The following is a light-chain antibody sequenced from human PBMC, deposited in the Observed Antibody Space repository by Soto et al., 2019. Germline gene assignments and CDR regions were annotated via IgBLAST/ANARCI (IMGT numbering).Light chain of an antibody. CDR2: WAS. CDR1: QSVLYSSNNKNH. V-gene: IGKV4-1*01. CDR3: QQYYSTPWT. Sequence: DIVLTPSPDSLAVSLGERATINCKSSQSVLYSSNNKNHLAWYQQKSGQPPKLLIYWASTRESGVPDRFRGSGARPEFTLTISSRQAEDLAVYYCQQYYSTPWTFGQGTKVEIK. J-gene: IGKJ1*01.